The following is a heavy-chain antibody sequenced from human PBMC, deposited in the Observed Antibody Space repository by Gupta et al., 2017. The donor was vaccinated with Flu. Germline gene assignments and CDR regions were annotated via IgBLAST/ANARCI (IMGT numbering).Heavy chain of an antibody. V-gene: IGHV2-5*02. CDR1: LFSINTTGLA. Sequence: QVPLKASGPTLVRPTQRLTLTCTFSLFSINTTGLAVGWIRQAPGEALEWLSVIYSDDHRRYSPYRGNRLTITKDTSKRQVFLTLTNLHPVDTATYYCAHCPTENCCDRGYFDFCGQGILVTVSS. CDR2: IYSDDHR. J-gene: IGHJ4*02. D-gene: IGHD1-1*01. CDR3: AHCPTENCCDRGYFDF.